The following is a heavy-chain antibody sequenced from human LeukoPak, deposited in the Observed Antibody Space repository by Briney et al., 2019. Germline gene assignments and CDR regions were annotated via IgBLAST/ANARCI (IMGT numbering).Heavy chain of an antibody. CDR2: IYTSGST. CDR1: GGSISSYY. CDR3: ARAPPPPIPEDAFDI. J-gene: IGHJ3*02. Sequence: PSETLSLTCTVSGGSISSYYWSWIRQPAGRGLEWIGRIYTSGSTNYNPSLKSRVTMSVDTSKNQFSLRLRSVTAADTAVYYGARAPPPPIPEDAFDIWGQGTMVTVSS. V-gene: IGHV4-4*07.